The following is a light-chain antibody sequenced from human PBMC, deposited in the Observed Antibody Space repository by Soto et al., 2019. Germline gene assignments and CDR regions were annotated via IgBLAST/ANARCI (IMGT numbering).Light chain of an antibody. Sequence: QAVVTQPPSVSGAPGQRVTISCTGSSSNIGAGYDVHWYQQLPGTAPKLLISGNSNRPSGVPDRFSGSKSGTSASLAITGLQAEDEADYYCQSYDSSLSGSYVFGTGTKVTV. J-gene: IGLJ1*01. CDR3: QSYDSSLSGSYV. CDR1: SSNIGAGYD. CDR2: GNS. V-gene: IGLV1-40*01.